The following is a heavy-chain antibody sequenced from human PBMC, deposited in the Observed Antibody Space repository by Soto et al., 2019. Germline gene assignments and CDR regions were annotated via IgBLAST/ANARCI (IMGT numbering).Heavy chain of an antibody. Sequence: DVQLVESGGGLVQPGRSLRLSCAASGFTFDDYAMHWVRQAPGKGLEWVSGISWNSGSIGYADSVKGRFTISRDNAKNSLYLQMNSRRAEDTALYYCSKDRGLVLSFYFDYWGQGTLVSVSS. J-gene: IGHJ4*02. CDR3: SKDRGLVLSFYFDY. CDR1: GFTFDDYA. D-gene: IGHD6-19*01. V-gene: IGHV3-9*01. CDR2: ISWNSGSI.